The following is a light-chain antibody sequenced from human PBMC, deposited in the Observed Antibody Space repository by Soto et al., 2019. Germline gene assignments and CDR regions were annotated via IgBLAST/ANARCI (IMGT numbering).Light chain of an antibody. Sequence: QSALTQPASVSGSPGQSITISCTGTSNDVGTYNYVSWYQQHPGKAPRLLIYEVSNRPSGISNRFSGSKSGSTASLTISGLQAEDEGNYYCSSSTSNSTLVAFGGGTKLTVL. J-gene: IGLJ2*01. CDR3: SSSTSNSTLVA. V-gene: IGLV2-14*03. CDR1: SNDVGTYNY. CDR2: EVS.